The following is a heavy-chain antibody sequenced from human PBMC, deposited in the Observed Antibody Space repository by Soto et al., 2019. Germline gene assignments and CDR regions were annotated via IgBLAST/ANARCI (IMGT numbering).Heavy chain of an antibody. CDR3: ARDRESLSY. Sequence: GGSLRLSCAASGFTFSYYTMNWVRQAPGKGLEWVSSIISSDYIYYADSVKGRSTISRDNAKNSVYLQMDSLRAEDTAVYYCARDRESLSYWGQGTLVTVSS. V-gene: IGHV3-21*01. CDR2: IISSDYI. CDR1: GFTFSYYT. J-gene: IGHJ4*02.